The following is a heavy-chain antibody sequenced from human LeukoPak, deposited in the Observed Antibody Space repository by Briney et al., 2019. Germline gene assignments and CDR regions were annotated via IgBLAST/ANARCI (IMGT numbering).Heavy chain of an antibody. J-gene: IGHJ4*02. D-gene: IGHD6-19*01. V-gene: IGHV3-7*01. CDR3: ARWSYSSGWLIDS. CDR1: GFTFRRKY. CDR2: IKQDGSLT. Sequence: GEALRLSCGASGFTFRRKYMTWVRQAPGKGLEWVANIKQDGSLTADGGGVKGRFTISIDNAKNLVYLQMNSLTVDDTAVYYCARWSYSSGWLIDSWGPGTLVTVSS.